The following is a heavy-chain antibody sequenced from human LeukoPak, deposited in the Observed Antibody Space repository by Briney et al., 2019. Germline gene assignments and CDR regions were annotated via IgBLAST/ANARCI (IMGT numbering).Heavy chain of an antibody. CDR3: TTLRIQLWLDY. D-gene: IGHD5-18*01. CDR1: GFTSSNAW. J-gene: IGHJ4*02. CDR2: IKSKTDGGTI. Sequence: GGSLRLSCAASGFTSSNAWMSWVRQAPGKGLEWVGRIKSKTDGGTIDYAAPVKGRFTISRDDSKNTLYLQMNSLKTEDTAVYYCTTLRIQLWLDYWGQGTLVTVSS. V-gene: IGHV3-15*01.